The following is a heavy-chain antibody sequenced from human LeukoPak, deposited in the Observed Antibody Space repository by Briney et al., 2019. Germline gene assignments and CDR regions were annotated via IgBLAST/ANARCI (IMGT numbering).Heavy chain of an antibody. CDR3: ARDGLLWFGELLSHYYYYGMDV. CDR2: ISSSSSYI. J-gene: IGHJ6*02. Sequence: PGGTLRLSCAASGFTFSSYSMNWVRQAPGKGLEWVSSISSSSSYIYYADSVKGRFTISRDNAKNSLYLQMNSLRAEDTAVYYCARDGLLWFGELLSHYYYYGMDVWGQGTTVTVSS. D-gene: IGHD3-10*01. CDR1: GFTFSSYS. V-gene: IGHV3-21*01.